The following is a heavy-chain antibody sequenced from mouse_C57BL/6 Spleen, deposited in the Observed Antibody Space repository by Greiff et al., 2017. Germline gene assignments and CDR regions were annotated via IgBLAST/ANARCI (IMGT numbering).Heavy chain of an antibody. D-gene: IGHD1-1*01. CDR1: GFTFSDYG. Sequence: EVKLMESGGGLVKPGGSLKLSCAASGFTFSDYGMHWVRQAPEKGLEWVAYISSGSSTIYYADTVKGRFTISRDNAKNTLFLQLTSLRSEDTAMYYCARPNGSSPWFAYWGQGTLVTVSA. CDR2: ISSGSSTI. V-gene: IGHV5-17*01. CDR3: ARPNGSSPWFAY. J-gene: IGHJ3*01.